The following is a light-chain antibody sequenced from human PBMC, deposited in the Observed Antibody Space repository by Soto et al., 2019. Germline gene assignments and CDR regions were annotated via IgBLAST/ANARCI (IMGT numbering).Light chain of an antibody. CDR3: QQYSHLIT. CDR1: QSISSY. J-gene: IGKJ5*01. CDR2: DVS. V-gene: IGKV1-39*01. Sequence: DIQMTQSPSSLSASVGDRVTITCRASQSISSYLNWYQQKPGKAPKLLIYDVSSLQSGVPSRFSGSGSGTEFTLTISSLQPDDIATYYCQQYSHLITFGQGTRLEIK.